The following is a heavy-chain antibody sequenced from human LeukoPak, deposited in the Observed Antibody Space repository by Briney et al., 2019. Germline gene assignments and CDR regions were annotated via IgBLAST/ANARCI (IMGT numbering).Heavy chain of an antibody. CDR3: ARGRRYYYDSSGYYTSWWFDP. D-gene: IGHD3-22*01. J-gene: IGHJ5*02. CDR1: GYTFTGYY. Sequence: ASVKVSCKASGYTFTGYYMHWVRQAPGQGLEWMGWINPNSGGTNYAQKFQGRVTMTRDTSISTAYMELSRLRSDDTAVYYCARGRRYYYDSSGYYTSWWFDPGGQGTLVTVSS. V-gene: IGHV1-2*02. CDR2: INPNSGGT.